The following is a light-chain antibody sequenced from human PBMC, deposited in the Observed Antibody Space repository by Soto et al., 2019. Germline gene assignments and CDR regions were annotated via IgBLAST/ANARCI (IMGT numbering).Light chain of an antibody. CDR2: LNSDGSH. CDR3: QTWGNVVV. Sequence: QPVLTQPPSASASLGASVKLTCTLSSGHSHYAISWHQQQPAKGPRDLMKLNSDGSHIKGDGIPDRFSGSSSGSERYLNISGLQSEDEADYFCQTWGNVVVFGGGTKLTVL. V-gene: IGLV4-69*01. J-gene: IGLJ2*01. CDR1: SGHSHYA.